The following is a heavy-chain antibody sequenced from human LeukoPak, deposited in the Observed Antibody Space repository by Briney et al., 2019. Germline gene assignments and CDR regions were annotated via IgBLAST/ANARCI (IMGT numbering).Heavy chain of an antibody. CDR3: ARGWGIAAAGTAGRSSWYFDL. CDR2: INPNSGGT. V-gene: IGHV1-2*06. CDR1: GYTFTGYY. J-gene: IGHJ2*01. D-gene: IGHD6-13*01. Sequence: ASVKVSCKASGYTFTGYYMHWVRQAPGQGLEWMGRINPNSGGTNYAQKFQGRVTMTRDRSISTAYMELSSLRSEDTAVYYCARGWGIAAAGTAGRSSWYFDLWGRGTLVTVSS.